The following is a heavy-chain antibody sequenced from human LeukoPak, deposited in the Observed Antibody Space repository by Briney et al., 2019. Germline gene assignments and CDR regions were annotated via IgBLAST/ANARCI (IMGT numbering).Heavy chain of an antibody. CDR1: GFTFSDHH. CDR3: GRGHWGLDY. D-gene: IGHD7-27*01. CDR2: ISQTGTDM. Sequence: GGSLRLSCAVSGFTFSDHHMTWVRQAPGKGLEWVSWISQTGTDMSYPDSVKGRFTISRDNARNSLYLQMDSLRPEDTAVYYCGRGHWGLDYWGQGTLLTVSS. J-gene: IGHJ4*02. V-gene: IGHV3-11*01.